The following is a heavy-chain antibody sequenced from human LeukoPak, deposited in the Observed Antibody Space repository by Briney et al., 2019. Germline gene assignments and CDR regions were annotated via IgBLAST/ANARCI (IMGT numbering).Heavy chain of an antibody. CDR2: IWYDGSNK. D-gene: IGHD6-13*01. J-gene: IGHJ5*02. V-gene: IGHV3-33*01. Sequence: GGSLRLSCAASGFSYSSYGFHWVRQAPGKGLEWVATIWYDGSNKYYADSVKGRFTISRDNSKNTLYLQMNSLRAEDTALYYCARVAAGTYWFDPWGQGTLVTVSS. CDR3: ARVAAGTYWFDP. CDR1: GFSYSSYG.